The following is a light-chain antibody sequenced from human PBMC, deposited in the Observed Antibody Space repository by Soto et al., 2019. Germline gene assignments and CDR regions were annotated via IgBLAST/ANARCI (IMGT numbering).Light chain of an antibody. CDR3: HLYASSRT. V-gene: IGKV3-20*01. CDR2: AAS. CDR1: QSVSSRY. Sequence: EIVLTQSPVTLSLSPGERATLSYRASQSVSSRYFAWYQQKPGQAPRLLIYAASSRAAGIPDRFSGSGSATDFSLTISRLEPEDFAAYYCHLYASSRTFGPGTKVE. J-gene: IGKJ1*01.